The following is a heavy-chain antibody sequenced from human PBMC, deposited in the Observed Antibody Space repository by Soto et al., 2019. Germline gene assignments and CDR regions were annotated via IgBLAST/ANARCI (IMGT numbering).Heavy chain of an antibody. Sequence: QVQLQESGPGLVKPSQTLSLTCTVSGGSISSGDYYWSWIRQPPGKGLAWIGYIYYSRSTYYNPSLKSRVTISVATSMNQFSLKLSSVTAADTAVYYCATANERYYYYGMDVWGQGTTVTVSS. CDR2: IYYSRST. V-gene: IGHV4-30-4*01. CDR3: ATANERYYYYGMDV. J-gene: IGHJ6*02. D-gene: IGHD1-1*01. CDR1: GGSISSGDYY.